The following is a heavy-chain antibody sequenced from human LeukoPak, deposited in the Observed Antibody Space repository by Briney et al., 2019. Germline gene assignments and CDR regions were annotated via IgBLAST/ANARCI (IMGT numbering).Heavy chain of an antibody. Sequence: GASVKASCKASGYTFTGYYMHWVRQAPGQGLEWMGWINPNSGGTNYAQKFQGRVTMTRDTSISTAYMELSRLRSDDTAVYYCARDAIFQNWFDPWGQGTLVTVSS. CDR1: GYTFTGYY. CDR3: ARDAIFQNWFDP. D-gene: IGHD2-21*01. V-gene: IGHV1-2*02. CDR2: INPNSGGT. J-gene: IGHJ5*02.